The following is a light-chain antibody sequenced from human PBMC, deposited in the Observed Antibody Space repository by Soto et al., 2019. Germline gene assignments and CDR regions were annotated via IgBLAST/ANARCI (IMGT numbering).Light chain of an antibody. J-gene: IGKJ4*01. Sequence: EIVLTQSPATLSLSLGERATFSCRASQSVSSDLVWYQQKPGQAPRLLIYDASNRATGIPARFSGSGSGTDFTLTISSLEPEDFAVYYCQQRSNWPPLTFGGGTKVDIK. CDR3: QQRSNWPPLT. CDR2: DAS. V-gene: IGKV3-11*01. CDR1: QSVSSD.